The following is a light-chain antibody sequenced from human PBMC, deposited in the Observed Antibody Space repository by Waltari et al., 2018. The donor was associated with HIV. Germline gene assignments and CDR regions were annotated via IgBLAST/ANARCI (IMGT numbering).Light chain of an antibody. CDR3: HHYNSGRET. V-gene: IGKV3-15*01. CDR1: QSVNSN. CDR2: ATS. Sequence: EILMKQSPASLSVYPGERATLSCRGSQSVNSNLAWYQQKPGPTPRLVIYATSTRATDIPARFSGSGSGTEFTLTISRLQSEDFAVYYCHHYNSGRETFGQGTKVEIK. J-gene: IGKJ1*01.